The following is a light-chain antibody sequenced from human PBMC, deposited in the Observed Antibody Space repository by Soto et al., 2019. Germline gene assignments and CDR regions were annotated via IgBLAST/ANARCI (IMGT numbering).Light chain of an antibody. J-gene: IGKJ1*01. CDR2: AAS. Sequence: DIQSTQSPSFLSASVGDRVTITCRASQGISSYLAWYQQKPGKAPKLLIYAASTLQSGVPSRFSGSGSGTEFTLTISSLHPDDFSTYYCQHYISYSEAFGQGTKV. V-gene: IGKV1-9*01. CDR3: QHYISYSEA. CDR1: QGISSY.